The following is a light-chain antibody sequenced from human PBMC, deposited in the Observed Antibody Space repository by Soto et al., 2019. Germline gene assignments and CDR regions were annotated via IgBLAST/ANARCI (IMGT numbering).Light chain of an antibody. J-gene: IGKJ1*01. Sequence: AIQLTQSPSSLSASVGDRVTITCRASQGISSALTWYQQKPGKAPKLLIYDASSLESGVPSRFSGSGSGTDFTLTISSLQPEDFATYYCQQFNNYLWTFGQGTKVEIK. CDR1: QGISSA. V-gene: IGKV1D-13*01. CDR3: QQFNNYLWT. CDR2: DAS.